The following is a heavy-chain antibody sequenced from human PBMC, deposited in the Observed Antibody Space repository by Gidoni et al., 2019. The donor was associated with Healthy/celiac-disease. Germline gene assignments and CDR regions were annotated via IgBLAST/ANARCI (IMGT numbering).Heavy chain of an antibody. Sequence: EVQLVESGGGLVQPGGSLRLSCASSVFTFSSYAMSWLRPAPGQGLEWVSAISGSGGSTYYADSVKGRFTISRDNSKNTLYLQMNSLRAEDTAVYYCAKDQALYSYGYPFDYWGQGTLVTVSS. V-gene: IGHV3-23*04. CDR3: AKDQALYSYGYPFDY. J-gene: IGHJ4*02. CDR2: ISGSGGST. CDR1: VFTFSSYA. D-gene: IGHD5-18*01.